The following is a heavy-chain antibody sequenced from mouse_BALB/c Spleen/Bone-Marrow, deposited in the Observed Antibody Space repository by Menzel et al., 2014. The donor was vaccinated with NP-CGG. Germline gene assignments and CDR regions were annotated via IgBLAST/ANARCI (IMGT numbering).Heavy chain of an antibody. CDR2: IWGDGST. Sequence: VKLVESGPGLVAPSQSLSITCTVSGFSLTAYGLNWVRQPPGKGLEWLGVIWGDGSTDYNSALKSRLSISKGNSKSQVFLKMNSLQTEDTARYYCARGSLLYYGGSYWYFDVWGAGTTVTVSS. CDR3: ARGSLLYYGGSYWYFDV. V-gene: IGHV2-6-7*01. CDR1: GFSLTAYG. J-gene: IGHJ1*01. D-gene: IGHD1-1*01.